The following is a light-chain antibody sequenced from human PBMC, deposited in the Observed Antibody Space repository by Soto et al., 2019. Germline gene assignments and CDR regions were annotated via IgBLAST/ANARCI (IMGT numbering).Light chain of an antibody. V-gene: IGLV2-8*01. CDR3: SSYAGSNLYV. Sequence: QSALTQPASVSGSRGQAISISCTGATGTSSDVGGYNYVSWYQQHPGKAPKLMIYEVSKRPSGVPDRFSGSKSGNTASLTVSGLQAEDEADYYCSSYAGSNLYVFGTGTKLTVL. CDR1: SSDVGGYNY. CDR2: EVS. J-gene: IGLJ1*01.